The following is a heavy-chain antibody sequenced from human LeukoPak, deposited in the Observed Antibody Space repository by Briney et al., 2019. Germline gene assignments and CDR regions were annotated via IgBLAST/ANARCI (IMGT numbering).Heavy chain of an antibody. Sequence: PGGSLRLSCAASGFTFSSYGMHWVRQAPGKGLEWVAFIRYDGSNKYYADSVKGRFTISRDNSKNTLYLQMNSLRAEDTAVYYCAKPRVVITLSSFDYWGQGTLVTVSS. CDR3: AKPRVVITLSSFDY. CDR2: IRYDGSNK. D-gene: IGHD3-22*01. V-gene: IGHV3-30*02. J-gene: IGHJ4*02. CDR1: GFTFSSYG.